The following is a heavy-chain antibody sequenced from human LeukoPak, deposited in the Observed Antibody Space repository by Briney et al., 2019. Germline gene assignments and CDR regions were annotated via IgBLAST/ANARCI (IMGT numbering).Heavy chain of an antibody. CDR3: AQYNFHVDKAKYYYLDV. CDR1: GYSFTSYW. V-gene: IGHV5-51*01. J-gene: IGHJ6*03. Sequence: GESLKISCKGSGYSFTSYWIGWVRQMPGKGLEWMGIINPGDSDTRYSPSFQGQVTISADKSISTAYLQWSSLNASDTAMYYCAQYNFHVDKAKYYYLDVWGKGTTVTASS. D-gene: IGHD5-18*01. CDR2: INPGDSDT.